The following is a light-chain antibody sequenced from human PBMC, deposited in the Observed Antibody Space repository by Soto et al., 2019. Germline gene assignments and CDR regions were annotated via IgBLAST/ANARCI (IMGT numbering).Light chain of an antibody. CDR1: SSDVGGYNY. V-gene: IGLV2-14*03. CDR3: GTWDSSLSAVYV. Sequence: QSALTQPASVSGSPGQSITISCTGTSSDVGGYNYVSWYQHHPGTAPKLIIYDVSNRPSGVSIRFSGSKSDNSASLSISGLQTGDEADYYCGTWDSSLSAVYVFGTGTKVTVL. CDR2: DVS. J-gene: IGLJ1*01.